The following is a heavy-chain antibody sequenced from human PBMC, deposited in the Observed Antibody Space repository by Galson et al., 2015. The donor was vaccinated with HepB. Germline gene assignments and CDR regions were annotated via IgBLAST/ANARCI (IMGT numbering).Heavy chain of an antibody. CDR1: GYSFSNYW. D-gene: IGHD2-2*01. J-gene: IGHJ4*02. CDR2: VYPDDSNT. V-gene: IGHV5-51*01. Sequence: QSGAEVKNPGESLKISCKGSGYSFSNYWIDWVRRMPGKGLEWMGTVYPDDSNTKYSPSFQGQVTISADKSITTAYLQWSSLKASDTAKYYCARRNAHGAMDSWGQGTLVTVSS. CDR3: ARRNAHGAMDS.